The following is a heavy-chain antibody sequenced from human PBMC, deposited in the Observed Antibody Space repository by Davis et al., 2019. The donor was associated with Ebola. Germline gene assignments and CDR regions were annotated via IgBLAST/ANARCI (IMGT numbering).Heavy chain of an antibody. D-gene: IGHD3-22*01. Sequence: MPGGSLRLSCAVYGGSFSGYYWSWIRQPPGKGLEWIGEINHSGSTNYNPSLKSRVTISVDTSKNQFSLKLSSVTAADTAVYYCARTYDSSGYYYAPFDYWGQGTLVTVSS. CDR3: ARTYDSSGYYYAPFDY. J-gene: IGHJ4*02. V-gene: IGHV4-34*01. CDR2: INHSGST. CDR1: GGSFSGYY.